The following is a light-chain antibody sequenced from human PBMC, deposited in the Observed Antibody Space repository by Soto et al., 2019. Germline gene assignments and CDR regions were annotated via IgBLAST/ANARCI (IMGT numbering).Light chain of an antibody. Sequence: QSALTQPASVSGSPGQSITISCTGTSSDVGSYNLVSWYQQHPGKAPKLMIYEGSKRPSGVSNRFSGSKSGNTASLTISGLQAEDEADYYCCSYAGSSTFPRVFGIGTKVTFL. V-gene: IGLV2-23*03. CDR2: EGS. CDR1: SSDVGSYNL. CDR3: CSYAGSSTFPRV. J-gene: IGLJ1*01.